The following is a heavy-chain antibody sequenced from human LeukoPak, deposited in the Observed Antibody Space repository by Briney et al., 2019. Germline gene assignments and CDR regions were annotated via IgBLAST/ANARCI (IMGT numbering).Heavy chain of an antibody. CDR2: ISAYNGNT. Sequence: GASVKVSCQASGYTLSSYGISWVGQGPGQGREWMGWISAYNGNTNYAQKLQGRVTMTTDTSTSTAYMELRSLRSDDTAVYYCARGGVEGIVGATTYGYWGQGTLVTVSS. D-gene: IGHD1-26*01. V-gene: IGHV1-18*01. CDR3: ARGGVEGIVGATTYGY. CDR1: GYTLSSYG. J-gene: IGHJ4*02.